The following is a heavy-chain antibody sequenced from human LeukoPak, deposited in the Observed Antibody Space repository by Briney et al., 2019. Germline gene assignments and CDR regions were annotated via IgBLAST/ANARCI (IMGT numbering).Heavy chain of an antibody. Sequence: NASETLTLTYTVSGGSISSGRDYWNWIRQPGGKGREWIERIYTSGTTHYNPSRKSRITMSIDTGKNEDSMKQSSVTAADTAVYYCVKSYYDSTGYSGWFDPWGQGTLVTVSS. CDR2: IYTSGTT. CDR1: GGSISSGRDY. V-gene: IGHV4-61*02. CDR3: VKSYYDSTGYSGWFDP. D-gene: IGHD3-22*01. J-gene: IGHJ5*02.